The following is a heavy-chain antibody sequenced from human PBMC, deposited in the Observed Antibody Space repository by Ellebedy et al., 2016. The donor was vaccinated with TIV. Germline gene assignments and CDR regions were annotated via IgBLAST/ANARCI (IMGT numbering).Heavy chain of an antibody. CDR3: ARDGAVTTVFDY. V-gene: IGHV1-3*01. CDR2: INVGNGNT. D-gene: IGHD4-17*01. CDR1: GYTFTSYA. J-gene: IGHJ4*02. Sequence: AASVKVSCKASGYTFTSYAMHWVRQAPGQRLEWMGWINVGNGNTKYSQKFQGRVTITRDTSASTAYMELSSLRSEDTGVYYCARDGAVTTVFDYWGQGTLVTVSS.